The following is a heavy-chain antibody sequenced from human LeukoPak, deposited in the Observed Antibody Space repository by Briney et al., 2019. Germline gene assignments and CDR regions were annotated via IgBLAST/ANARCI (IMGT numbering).Heavy chain of an antibody. CDR3: ARRPRSGGRFNNWFDP. Sequence: PSETLSLTCAVYGGSFSGYYWSWIRQPPRKGLEWIGEINHSGSTNYNPSLKSRVTISVDTSKNQFSLKLSSVTAADTAVYYCARRPRSGGRFNNWFDPWGQGTLVTVSS. V-gene: IGHV4-34*01. J-gene: IGHJ5*02. D-gene: IGHD2-15*01. CDR2: INHSGST. CDR1: GGSFSGYY.